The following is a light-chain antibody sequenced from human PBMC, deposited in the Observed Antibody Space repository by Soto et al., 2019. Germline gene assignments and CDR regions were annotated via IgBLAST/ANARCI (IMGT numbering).Light chain of an antibody. CDR3: RSYAGSNNFVL. J-gene: IGLJ2*01. CDR1: SSDVAGYNY. V-gene: IGLV2-8*01. Sequence: QSALTQPPSASGSPGQSVTISCTGTSSDVAGYNYVSWYQQHPDKAPKLIIYEVSQRPSGVPDRFSGSKSGNTASLTVSGLQAADAADYYCRSYAGSNNFVLLGGRTKLTVL. CDR2: EVS.